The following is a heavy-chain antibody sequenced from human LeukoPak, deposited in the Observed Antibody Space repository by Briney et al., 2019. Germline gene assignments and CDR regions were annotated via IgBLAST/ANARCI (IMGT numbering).Heavy chain of an antibody. J-gene: IGHJ3*02. D-gene: IGHD6-19*01. CDR3: ARSSGWARDAFDI. Sequence: PGGSLRLSCAASGFTFSSYWMHWVRQAPGKGLVWVSRINSDGSSTSYADSVKGRFTISRDNAKNTLYLQMNSLRAEDTAVYYCARSSGWARDAFDIWGQGTMVTVSS. CDR1: GFTFSSYW. V-gene: IGHV3-74*01. CDR2: INSDGSST.